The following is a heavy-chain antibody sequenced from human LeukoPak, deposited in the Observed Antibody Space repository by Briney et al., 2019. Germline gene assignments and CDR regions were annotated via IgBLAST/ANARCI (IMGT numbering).Heavy chain of an antibody. V-gene: IGHV3-7*01. Sequence: GGPLRLSCAASGFTFSSYWMGWVRQAPGKGLEWVANIKQDGSEKYYGDSVKGRFTISRDNAKNSLSLQMNSLRAEDTAVYYCARVWYSGSYPVNYWGQGTLVTVSS. CDR3: ARVWYSGSYPVNY. D-gene: IGHD1-26*01. J-gene: IGHJ4*02. CDR1: GFTFSSYW. CDR2: IKQDGSEK.